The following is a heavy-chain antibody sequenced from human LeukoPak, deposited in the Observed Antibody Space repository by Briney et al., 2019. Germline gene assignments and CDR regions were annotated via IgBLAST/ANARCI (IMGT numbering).Heavy chain of an antibody. J-gene: IGHJ5*02. V-gene: IGHV3-48*01. CDR3: AKDVDIAARYNWFDP. D-gene: IGHD6-6*01. CDR1: GFTFSSYS. Sequence: GGSLRLSCAASGFTFSSYSMNWVRQAPGKGLEWVSYISISSSTISYADSVKGRFTISRDNAKNSLYLKMNSLRAEDTAVYYCAKDVDIAARYNWFDPWGQGTLVTVSS. CDR2: ISISSSTI.